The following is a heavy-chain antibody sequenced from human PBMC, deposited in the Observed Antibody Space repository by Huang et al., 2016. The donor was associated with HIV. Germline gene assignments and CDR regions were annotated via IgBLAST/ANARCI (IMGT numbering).Heavy chain of an antibody. CDR3: ARGGYRYSYGYFSSTWPIDY. Sequence: QVQLQQWGAGLLKPSETLSLTCAVYGGSFSDYYWSWIRQPPGKGLEWIGEINHSGSTNYNPSLKIRVTISVDTFKNQFSLKLSSVSAADTAVYYCARGGYRYSYGYFSSTWPIDYWGQGTLVTVSS. CDR1: GGSFSDYY. D-gene: IGHD5-18*01. J-gene: IGHJ4*02. V-gene: IGHV4-34*01. CDR2: INHSGST.